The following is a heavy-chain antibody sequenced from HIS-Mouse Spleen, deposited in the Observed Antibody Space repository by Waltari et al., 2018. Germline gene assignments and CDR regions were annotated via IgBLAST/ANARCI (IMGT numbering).Heavy chain of an antibody. CDR1: GGSISSYS. CDR3: ARYCSGGSCYGGSFDY. J-gene: IGHJ4*02. V-gene: IGHV4-4*07. CDR2: IYTSGST. Sequence: QVQLQESGPGLVKPSETLSLTCTVPGGSISSYSRSWSRQPAGKGLEWIGRIYTSGSTNYNPSLKSRVTMSVDTSKNQFSLKLSSVTAADTAVYYCARYCSGGSCYGGSFDYWGQGTLVTVSS. D-gene: IGHD2-15*01.